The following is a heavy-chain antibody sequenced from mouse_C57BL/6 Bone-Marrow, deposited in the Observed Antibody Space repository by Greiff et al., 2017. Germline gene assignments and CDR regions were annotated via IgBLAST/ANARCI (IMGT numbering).Heavy chain of an antibody. J-gene: IGHJ4*01. D-gene: IGHD1-1*01. V-gene: IGHV14-4*01. Sequence: EVQLQQSGAELVRPGASVKLSCTASGFNIKDDYMHWVKQRPEQGLEWIGWIDPENGDTEYASKFQGKATIPADTSSNTAYLQLSSLTSEDTAVYYCTTWGAITTVVGYYAMDYWGQGTSVTVSS. CDR1: GFNIKDDY. CDR2: IDPENGDT. CDR3: TTWGAITTVVGYYAMDY.